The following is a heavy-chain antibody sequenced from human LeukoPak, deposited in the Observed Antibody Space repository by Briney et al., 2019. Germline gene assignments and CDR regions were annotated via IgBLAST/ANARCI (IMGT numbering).Heavy chain of an antibody. CDR3: AKVKTPGEDWYFDL. Sequence: GGSLRLSCAASGFTFSSYAMSWVRQAPGKGLAWVSIISGRGGSTYYTDSVKGRFTISRDNSKNTLYLQMNSLRAEDTAVYYCAKVKTPGEDWYFDLWGRGTLVTVSS. CDR1: GFTFSSYA. D-gene: IGHD3-10*01. V-gene: IGHV3-23*01. J-gene: IGHJ2*01. CDR2: ISGRGGST.